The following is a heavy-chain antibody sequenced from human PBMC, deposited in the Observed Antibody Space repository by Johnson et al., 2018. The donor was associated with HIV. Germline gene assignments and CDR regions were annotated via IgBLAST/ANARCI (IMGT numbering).Heavy chain of an antibody. CDR2: IKSKTDGGNT. Sequence: VQLVESGGGFVEPGGSLRLSCAASGFTFSNAWMSWVRQAPGKGLEWVGRIKSKTDGGNTAYAAPVTVSFTISRPDSKNMLYMKMNSLKTEDTAVYYCTTDPWWNGYHAFDIWGQGTMVTVSS. V-gene: IGHV3-15*01. CDR1: GFTFSNAW. CDR3: TTDPWWNGYHAFDI. D-gene: IGHD1-1*01. J-gene: IGHJ3*02.